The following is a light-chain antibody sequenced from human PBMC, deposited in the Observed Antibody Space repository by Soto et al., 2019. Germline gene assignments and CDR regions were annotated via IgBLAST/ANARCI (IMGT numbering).Light chain of an antibody. CDR3: RTWDTSLTGGV. V-gene: IGLV1-51*01. CDR1: SSNIGNNR. CDR2: DDD. J-gene: IGLJ2*01. Sequence: QSVLTQSPSVSAAPGQTVNISCSGSSSNIGNNRVSWYQQLPGTAPKVVIYDDDRRPSGIPDRFSGSKAGTSATLAITGLQTGDEADYYCRTWDTSLTGGVFGGGTKLTVL.